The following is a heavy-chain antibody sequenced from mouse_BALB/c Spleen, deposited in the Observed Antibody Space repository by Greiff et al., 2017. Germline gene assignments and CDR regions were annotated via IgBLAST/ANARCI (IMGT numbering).Heavy chain of an antibody. CDR1: GFTFSDFY. D-gene: IGHD2-4*01. Sequence: EVMLVESGGGLVQPGGSLRLSCATSGFTFSDFYMEWVRQPPGKRLEWIAASRNKANDYTTEYSASVKGRFIVSRDTSQSILYLQMNALRAEDTAIYYCARGNYDYPFYAMDYWGQGTSVTVSS. V-gene: IGHV7-1*02. J-gene: IGHJ4*01. CDR2: SRNKANDYTT. CDR3: ARGNYDYPFYAMDY.